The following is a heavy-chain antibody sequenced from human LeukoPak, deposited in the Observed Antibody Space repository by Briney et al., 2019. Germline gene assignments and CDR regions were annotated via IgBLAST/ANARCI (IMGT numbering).Heavy chain of an antibody. CDR1: GFTFSSYS. D-gene: IGHD6-13*01. J-gene: IGHJ4*02. Sequence: GGSLRLSCAASGFTFSSYSMNWVRQAPGKGLEWVSAISSSSSYIYYTDSVKGRFTISRDNAKNSLYLQMNSLRAEDTAIYYCARVITDSSSWYGSDYWGQGTLVTVSS. CDR2: ISSSSSYI. CDR3: ARVITDSSSWYGSDY. V-gene: IGHV3-21*01.